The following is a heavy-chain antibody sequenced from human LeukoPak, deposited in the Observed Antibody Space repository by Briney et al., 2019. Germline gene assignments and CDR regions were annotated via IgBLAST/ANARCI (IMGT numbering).Heavy chain of an antibody. CDR1: GFTFSSYA. CDR2: ISYDGSNK. CDR3: AKNYCSGGSCFDY. Sequence: GGPLRLSCAASGFTFSSYAMHGVRQAQGKGLEWVAVISYDGSNKYYADSVKGRFTISRDNSKNTLYLQMNSLRAEDTAVYYCAKNYCSGGSCFDYWGQGTLVTVSS. D-gene: IGHD2-15*01. J-gene: IGHJ4*02. V-gene: IGHV3-30*18.